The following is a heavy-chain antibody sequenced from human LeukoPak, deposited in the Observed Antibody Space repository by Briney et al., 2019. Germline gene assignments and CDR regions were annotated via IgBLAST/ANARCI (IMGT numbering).Heavy chain of an antibody. CDR2: IYYSGST. Sequence: SETLSLTCTVSGGSISSSSYYWGWIRQPPGKGLEWIGSIYYSGSTYYNPSLKSRVTISVDTSKNQFSLKLSSVTAADTAVYYCAREGAPDIRGYSYGYGPHFDYWGQGTLVTVSS. J-gene: IGHJ4*02. V-gene: IGHV4-39*07. D-gene: IGHD5-18*01. CDR3: AREGAPDIRGYSYGYGPHFDY. CDR1: GGSISSSSYY.